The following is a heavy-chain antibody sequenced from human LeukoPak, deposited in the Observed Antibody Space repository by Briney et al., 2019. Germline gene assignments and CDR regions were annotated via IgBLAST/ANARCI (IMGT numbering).Heavy chain of an antibody. CDR3: ARQLPTAAADTRGYFDC. CDR1: GGSISIISSSTYY. J-gene: IGHJ4*02. V-gene: IGHV4-39*01. CDR2: LYYGENS. D-gene: IGHD6-13*01. Sequence: SETLSLTCTVSGGSISIISSSTYYWGWIRQAPGKGLEWIGSLYYGENSHYNPSPKSRATLSVDTANNQFYLKLTSVTAADSAVYFCARQLPTAAADTRGYFDCWGQGTVVTVSS.